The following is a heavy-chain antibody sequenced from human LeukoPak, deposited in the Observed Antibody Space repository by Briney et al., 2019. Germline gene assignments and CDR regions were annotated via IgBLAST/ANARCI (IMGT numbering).Heavy chain of an antibody. J-gene: IGHJ6*02. CDR2: INHNGNVN. CDR3: ARGGGLDV. V-gene: IGHV3-7*03. CDR1: GYTFSSYW. Sequence: GGSLRLSCAASGYTFSSYWMNWARQAPGKGLEWVASINHNGNVNYYVDSVKGRFTISRDNAKNSLYLQMSNLRAEDTAVYFCARGGGLDVWGQGATVTVSS. D-gene: IGHD3-16*01.